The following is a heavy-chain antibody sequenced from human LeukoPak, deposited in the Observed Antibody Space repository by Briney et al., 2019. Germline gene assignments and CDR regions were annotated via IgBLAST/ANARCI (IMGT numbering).Heavy chain of an antibody. J-gene: IGHJ3*02. Sequence: EASVKVSCKASGYTFTGYYMHWVRQAPGQGLEWMGWINPNSGGTNYAQKFQGRVTMTRDTSISTAYMELSRLRSDDTAVYYCAHAANYYDSSGYSLRTFDIWGQGTMVTVSS. V-gene: IGHV1-2*02. CDR1: GYTFTGYY. CDR3: AHAANYYDSSGYSLRTFDI. D-gene: IGHD3-22*01. CDR2: INPNSGGT.